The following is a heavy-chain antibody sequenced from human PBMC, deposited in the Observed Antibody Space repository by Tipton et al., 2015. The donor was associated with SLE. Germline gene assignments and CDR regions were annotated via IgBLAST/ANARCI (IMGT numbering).Heavy chain of an antibody. CDR3: ARVLGTWEIPCYYYYMDV. CDR2: IYYRGST. D-gene: IGHD1-26*01. CDR1: SGSINSHY. J-gene: IGHJ6*03. Sequence: TLSLTCTISSGSINSHYWSWIRQPPGKGLEWIGYIYYRGSTNYNPSLRSRVTISVDTSKNQFSLQLNSVTAADTAVYYCARVLGTWEIPCYYYYMDVWGEGTTVTVSS. V-gene: IGHV4-59*11.